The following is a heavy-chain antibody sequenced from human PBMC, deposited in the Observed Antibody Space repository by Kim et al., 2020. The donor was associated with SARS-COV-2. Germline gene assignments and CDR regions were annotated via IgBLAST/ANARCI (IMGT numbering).Heavy chain of an antibody. D-gene: IGHD6-13*01. V-gene: IGHV3-7*03. J-gene: IGHJ4*02. CDR3: ARTDFAAAGNY. Sequence: CVDSVKGRFTVSRDNAKKSLSLQMNSLRAEDTAVYYCARTDFAAAGNYWGQGTLVTVSS.